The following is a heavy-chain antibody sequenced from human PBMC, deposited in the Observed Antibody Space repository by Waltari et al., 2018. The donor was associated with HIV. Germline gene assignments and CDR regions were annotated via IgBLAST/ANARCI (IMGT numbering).Heavy chain of an antibody. CDR1: GFTLRSYS. J-gene: IGHJ3*02. Sequence: EVQLVESGGGLVQPGGSLRLSCAASGFTLRSYSMNWVRQPPGKGLEWVSYIISSSSTIYYADSVKGRFTISRDNAKNSLYLQMNSLRAEDTAVYYCARGNSSGRWAFDIWGRGTMVTVSS. D-gene: IGHD6-19*01. CDR2: IISSSSTI. V-gene: IGHV3-48*04. CDR3: ARGNSSGRWAFDI.